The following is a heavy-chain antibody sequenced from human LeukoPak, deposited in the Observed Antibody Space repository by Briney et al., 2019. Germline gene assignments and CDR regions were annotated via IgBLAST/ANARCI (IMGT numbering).Heavy chain of an antibody. CDR2: ISRNGAGT. V-gene: IGHV3-23*01. Sequence: PGGSLGLSCAASGFAFSTYAMSWVRQVPGKGLEWVSAISRNGAGTYYADSVKGRFAISRDDSKNTLYLEMDSLRADDTTVYYCAKGDGLDGKFDYWGQGTLVTVSS. CDR1: GFAFSTYA. CDR3: AKGDGLDGKFDY. D-gene: IGHD3/OR15-3a*01. J-gene: IGHJ4*02.